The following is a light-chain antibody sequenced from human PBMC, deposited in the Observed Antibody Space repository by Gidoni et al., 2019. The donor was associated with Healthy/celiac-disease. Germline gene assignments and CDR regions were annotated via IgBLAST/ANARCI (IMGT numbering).Light chain of an antibody. V-gene: IGLV3-25*03. J-gene: IGLJ3*02. CDR1: ALPKQY. Sequence: SYELTQPPSVSVSPGQTARITCSGDALPKQYAYWYQQKPGQAPVLVIYKDSERPLGIPERFSGSSSGTTVTLTISGVQAEDEADYYCQSADSSGTSVFGGGTKLTVL. CDR2: KDS. CDR3: QSADSSGTSV.